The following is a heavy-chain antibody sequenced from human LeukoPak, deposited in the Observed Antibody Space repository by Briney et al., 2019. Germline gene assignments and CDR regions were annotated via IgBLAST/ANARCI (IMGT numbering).Heavy chain of an antibody. CDR2: INPSGGST. CDR1: GYIFTDYY. CDR3: AREAAAGTIYYYYYMDV. V-gene: IGHV1-46*01. D-gene: IGHD6-13*01. J-gene: IGHJ6*03. Sequence: ASVKVSCKASGYIFTDYYMHWVRQAPGQGLEWMGIINPSGGSTSYAQKFQGRVTMTRDMSTSTVYMELSSLRSEDTAVYYCAREAAAGTIYYYYYMDVWGKGTTVTVSS.